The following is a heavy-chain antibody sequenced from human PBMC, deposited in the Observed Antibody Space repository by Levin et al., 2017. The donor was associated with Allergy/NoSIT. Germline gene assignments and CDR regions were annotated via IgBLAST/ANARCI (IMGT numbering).Heavy chain of an antibody. J-gene: IGHJ5*02. CDR3: ARQWLPQENWFDP. V-gene: IGHV5-51*01. D-gene: IGHD6-19*01. CDR1: GYSFTSYW. CDR2: IYPSDSDT. Sequence: ASVKVSCKGSGYSFTSYWIGWVRQMPGKGLEWMGIIYPSDSDTRYSPSFQGQVTISADKSISTAYLQWSSLKASDTAMYYCARQWLPQENWFDPWGQGTLVTVSS.